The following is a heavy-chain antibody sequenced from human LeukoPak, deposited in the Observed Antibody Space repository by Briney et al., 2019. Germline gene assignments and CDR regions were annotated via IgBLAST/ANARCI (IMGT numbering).Heavy chain of an antibody. CDR3: ARVLTPHYDILTGPMGD. CDR1: GYTFTGYY. CDR2: INPNSGGT. Sequence: ASVKVSCKASGYTFTGYYMHWVRQAPGQGLEWMGWINPNSGGTNYAQKFQGRVTMTRDTSINTAYMELSRLRSDDTAVYYCARVLTPHYDILTGPMGDWGQGTLVTVSS. D-gene: IGHD3-9*01. J-gene: IGHJ4*02. V-gene: IGHV1-2*02.